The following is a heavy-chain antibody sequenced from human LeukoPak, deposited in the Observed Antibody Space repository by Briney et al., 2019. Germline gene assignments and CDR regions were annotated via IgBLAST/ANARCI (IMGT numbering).Heavy chain of an antibody. CDR3: AKDWSSGSYYGTNHFDY. Sequence: GGSLRLSCVGSGFIFSSYSMNWVRQAPGKGLEWAAFIRSDGSNKYYADSVKGRFTISRDNSKNTLYLQMNSLRAEDTAVYYCAKDWSSGSYYGTNHFDYWGQGTLVTVSS. V-gene: IGHV3-30*02. CDR2: IRSDGSNK. J-gene: IGHJ4*02. D-gene: IGHD1-26*01. CDR1: GFIFSSYS.